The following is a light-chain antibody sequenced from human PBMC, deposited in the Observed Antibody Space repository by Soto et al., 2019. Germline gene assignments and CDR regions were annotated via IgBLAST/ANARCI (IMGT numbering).Light chain of an antibody. CDR2: EVT. J-gene: IGLJ3*02. CDR3: QTWGTGNNWV. Sequence: QSVLTQPPSASGSPGQSVTISCTGTSSDVGGYDYVSWYQQHPGKAPKLMIYEVTIRPSGVSDRFSGSKSGNTASLTVSGLQAEDEADYYCQTWGTGNNWVFGGGTKLTVL. CDR1: SSDVGGYDY. V-gene: IGLV2-8*01.